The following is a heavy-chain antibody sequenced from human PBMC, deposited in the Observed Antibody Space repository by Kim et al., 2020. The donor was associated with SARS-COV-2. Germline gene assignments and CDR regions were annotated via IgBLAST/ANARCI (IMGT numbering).Heavy chain of an antibody. D-gene: IGHD3-10*01. CDR2: ISYDGSNK. V-gene: IGHV3-30*18. CDR3: AKDQGSGSYYWYFDL. CDR1: GFTFSSYG. Sequence: GGSLRLSCAASGFTFSSYGMHWVRQAPGKGLEWVAVISYDGSNKYYADSVKGRFTISRDNSKNTLYLQMNSLRAEDTAVYYCAKDQGSGSYYWYFDLWGRGTLVTVSS. J-gene: IGHJ2*01.